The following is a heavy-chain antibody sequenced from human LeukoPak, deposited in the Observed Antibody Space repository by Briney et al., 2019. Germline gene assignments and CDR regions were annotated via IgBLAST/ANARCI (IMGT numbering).Heavy chain of an antibody. CDR3: ASYSYYYDSSGYFDY. CDR1: GDSIRSNNYY. V-gene: IGHV4-39*01. CDR2: IYDTGST. J-gene: IGHJ4*02. D-gene: IGHD3-22*01. Sequence: SETLSLTCTVSGDSIRSNNYYWGWIRQPPGKGLEWIGSIYDTGSTFYNPSLKSRVIISVDTSKNQFSLKLSSVTAADTAVYYCASYSYYYDSSGYFDYWGQGTLVTVSS.